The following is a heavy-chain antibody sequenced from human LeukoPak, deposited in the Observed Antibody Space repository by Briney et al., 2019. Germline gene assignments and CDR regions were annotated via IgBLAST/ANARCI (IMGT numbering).Heavy chain of an antibody. V-gene: IGHV4-59*11. Sequence: SETLSLTCTVSGGSIGSHYWNWIRQPPGKELEWIGYIYYMGTTNYNPSLKSRVTISVDTSKNQFSLKLSSVTAADTAVYYCARDSAYYYGSGSYPDYYFDYWGQGTLVTVSS. D-gene: IGHD3-10*01. CDR1: GGSIGSHY. CDR3: ARDSAYYYGSGSYPDYYFDY. CDR2: IYYMGTT. J-gene: IGHJ4*02.